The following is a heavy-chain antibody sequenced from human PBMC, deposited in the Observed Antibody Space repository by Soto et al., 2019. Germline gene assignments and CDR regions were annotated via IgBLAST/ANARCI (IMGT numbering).Heavy chain of an antibody. CDR1: GGSIRSYY. V-gene: IGHV4-34*01. J-gene: IGHJ6*02. CDR3: ARDLGAIYDILTGYGMDV. D-gene: IGHD3-9*01. Sequence: PSETLSLTCAVSGGSIRSYYWTWIRQPPGKGLEWIGDINHSGSTNYNPSLKSRVTISVDTSKNQFSLKLSSVTAADTAVYYCARDLGAIYDILTGYGMDVWGQGTTVTVYS. CDR2: INHSGST.